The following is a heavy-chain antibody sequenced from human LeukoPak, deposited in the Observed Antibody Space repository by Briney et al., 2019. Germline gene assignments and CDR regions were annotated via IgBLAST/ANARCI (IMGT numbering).Heavy chain of an antibody. CDR1: GYSISSGYY. D-gene: IGHD4-17*01. Sequence: ESSETLSLTCTVSGYSISSGYYWGWIRQPPGKGLEWIGSIYYSGSTYYNPSLKSRVTISVDTSKNQFSLKLSSVTAADTAVYYCAQMGDYGDYYYMDVWGKGTTVTVSS. V-gene: IGHV4-38-2*02. CDR2: IYYSGST. J-gene: IGHJ6*03. CDR3: AQMGDYGDYYYMDV.